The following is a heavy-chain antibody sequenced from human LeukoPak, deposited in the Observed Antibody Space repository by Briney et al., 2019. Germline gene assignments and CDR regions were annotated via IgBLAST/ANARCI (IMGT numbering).Heavy chain of an antibody. V-gene: IGHV3-49*04. CDR3: TRDCSGSSCYEEMDY. D-gene: IGHD2-15*01. CDR2: IRSKAFGATT. CDR1: GFTFSSYT. Sequence: GGSLRLSCATSGFTFSSYTMNWVRQAPGKGLEWVGFIRSKAFGATTDYGASVKGRFTVSRDDSKSIAYLQMNSLKTGDTAMYYCTRDCSGSSCYEEMDYWGQGTLVTVSS. J-gene: IGHJ4*02.